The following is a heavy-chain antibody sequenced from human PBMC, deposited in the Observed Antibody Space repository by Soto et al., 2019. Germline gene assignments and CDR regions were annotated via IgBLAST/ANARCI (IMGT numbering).Heavy chain of an antibody. CDR1: GYTFTSYD. CDR3: AGSIAADTYYYYYCMDL. CDR2: MNPNSGNT. J-gene: IGHJ6*02. Sequence: GPVKVSCKASGYTFTSYDNNWVRQATGQGLEWMGWMNPNSGNTGYAQKFQGRVTMTRNTSISTAYMELSSLRSEDTAVYYCAGSIAADTYYYYYCMDLWGQGTTITVSS. D-gene: IGHD6-13*01. V-gene: IGHV1-8*01.